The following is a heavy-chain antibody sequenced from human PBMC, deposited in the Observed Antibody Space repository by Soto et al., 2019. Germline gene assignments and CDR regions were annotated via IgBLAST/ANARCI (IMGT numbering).Heavy chain of an antibody. CDR2: INDDGIST. CDR3: TRGPRSTSTGTGAF. D-gene: IGHD1-1*01. CDR1: GFTFSSYS. V-gene: IGHV3-74*01. J-gene: IGHJ4*02. Sequence: GGSLRLSCAASGFTFSSYSMNWVRQAPGKGPEWVSRINDDGISTNYADPVKGRFTISRDNAKNTLYLQMNALRVEDTAVYHCTRGPRSTSTGTGAFWGQGTLVTVSS.